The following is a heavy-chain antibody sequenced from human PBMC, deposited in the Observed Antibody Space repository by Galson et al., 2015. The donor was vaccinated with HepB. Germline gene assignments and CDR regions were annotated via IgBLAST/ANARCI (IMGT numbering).Heavy chain of an antibody. D-gene: IGHD3-22*01. CDR3: ARATFDYYDSSGPGEYWYFDL. V-gene: IGHV4-4*07. CDR1: GGSISSYC. Sequence: SECLSLTCTVSGGSISSYCWSWIRQPAGKGLEWIGRIYTRGSTNYNPSLKSPVTMSVDTSKNQFSLKLSSVTAADTAVYYCARATFDYYDSSGPGEYWYFDLWGRGTLVTVSS. J-gene: IGHJ2*01. CDR2: IYTRGST.